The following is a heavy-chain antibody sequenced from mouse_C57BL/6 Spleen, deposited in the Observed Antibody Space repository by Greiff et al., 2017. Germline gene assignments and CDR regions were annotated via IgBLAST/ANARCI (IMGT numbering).Heavy chain of an antibody. CDR3: AREGYYDYAFAY. CDR2: INPNNGGT. D-gene: IGHD2-4*01. V-gene: IGHV1-26*01. J-gene: IGHJ3*01. CDR1: GYTFTDYY. Sequence: VHVKQSGPELVKPGASVKISCKASGYTFTDYYMNWVKQSHGKSLEWIGDINPNNGGTSYNQKFKGKATLTVDKSSSTAYMELRSLTSEDSAVYYCAREGYYDYAFAYWGQGTLVTVSA.